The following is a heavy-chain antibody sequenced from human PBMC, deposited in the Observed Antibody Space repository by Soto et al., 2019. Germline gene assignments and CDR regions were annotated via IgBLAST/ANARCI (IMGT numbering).Heavy chain of an antibody. CDR2: ISGSGGAT. D-gene: IGHD2-15*01. CDR1: GFTFSSYA. J-gene: IGHJ3*02. V-gene: IGHV3-23*01. Sequence: EVQLLESGGGLVQPGGSLRLSCAASGFTFSSYAMSWVRQAPGKGLEWVSGISGSGGATYYADSVKGRFTISRDNSKNTLYLQMTSLRAEDTAVYYCSRDRYCSGGSCYSEWAFDIWGQGTMVTVSS. CDR3: SRDRYCSGGSCYSEWAFDI.